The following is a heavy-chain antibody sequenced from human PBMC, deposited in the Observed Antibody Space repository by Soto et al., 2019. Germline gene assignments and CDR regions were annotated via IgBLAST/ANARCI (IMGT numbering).Heavy chain of an antibody. Sequence: GASVKVSCKASGGTFGSDAITWVRQAPGQGLEWMGGIIPIFGTANYAQKFQGRVTITADKSTSTAYMELSSLRSEDTAVYYCAREKWDSSGWYHYWGQGTLVTVSS. CDR3: AREKWDSSGWYHY. CDR2: IIPIFGTA. J-gene: IGHJ4*02. CDR1: GGTFGSDA. D-gene: IGHD6-19*01. V-gene: IGHV1-69*06.